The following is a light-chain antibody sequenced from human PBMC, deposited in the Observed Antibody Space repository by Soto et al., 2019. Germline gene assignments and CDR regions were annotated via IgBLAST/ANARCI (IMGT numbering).Light chain of an antibody. CDR1: QSVSSN. V-gene: IGKV3-15*01. J-gene: IGKJ1*01. Sequence: EIVMTQSPDTLSVSPGERATLSCRASQSVSSNLAWYQQKPGQAPRLLIYGASTRATGIPARFSGSGSGTEFTLTISSLQSEDFAVYYCQQYNNWLETFGQGTKVDIK. CDR3: QQYNNWLET. CDR2: GAS.